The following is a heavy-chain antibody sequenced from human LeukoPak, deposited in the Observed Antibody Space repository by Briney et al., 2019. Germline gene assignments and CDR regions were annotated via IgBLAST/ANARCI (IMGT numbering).Heavy chain of an antibody. CDR3: ARHGLIAAIDY. V-gene: IGHV4-39*01. CDR2: IYYSGST. CDR1: GGSISSSSYY. Sequence: SETLSLTCTASGGSISSSSYYWGWIRQPPGKGLEWIGSIYYSGSTYYNPSLKSRVTMSVDTSKNQFSLKLSSVTAAYTAVYYCARHGLIAAIDYWGQGTLVTVSS. D-gene: IGHD6-13*01. J-gene: IGHJ4*02.